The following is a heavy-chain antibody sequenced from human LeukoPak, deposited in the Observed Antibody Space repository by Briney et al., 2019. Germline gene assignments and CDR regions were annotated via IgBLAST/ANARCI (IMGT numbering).Heavy chain of an antibody. D-gene: IGHD2-2*01. CDR1: GGSISSGGYS. J-gene: IGHJ5*02. CDR3: ARGDIVVVPAAISRWFDP. V-gene: IGHV4-31*03. CDR2: IYYSGST. Sequence: SQTLSLTCTVSGGSISSGGYSWSWIRQHPGKGLEWIGYIYYSGSTYYNPSLKSRVTISVDTSKNQFSLKLSSVTAADTAVYYCARGDIVVVPAAISRWFDPWGQGTLVTVSS.